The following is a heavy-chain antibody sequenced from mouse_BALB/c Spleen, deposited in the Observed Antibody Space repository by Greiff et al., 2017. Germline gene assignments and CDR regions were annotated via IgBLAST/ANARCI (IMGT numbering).Heavy chain of an antibody. CDR1: GYSITSGYY. CDR2: ISYDGSN. J-gene: IGHJ3*01. CDR3: TRDGGGSY. D-gene: IGHD1-1*02. V-gene: IGHV3-6*02. Sequence: EVKLVESGPGLVKPSQSLSLTCSVTGYSITSGYYWNWIRQFPGNKLEWMGYISYDGSNNYNPFLTNRISITRNTSKNQFFLKLNSVTTEDTATYYCTRDGGGSYWGQGTLVTVSA.